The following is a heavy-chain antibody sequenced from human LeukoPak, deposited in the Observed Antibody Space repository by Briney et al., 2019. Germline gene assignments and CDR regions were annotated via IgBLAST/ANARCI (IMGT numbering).Heavy chain of an antibody. Sequence: SVKVSCKASGYTFTSYAIGWVRQAPGQGLEWMGGIIPIFGTANYAQKFQGRVTITADESTSTAYVELSSLRSEDAAVYYCARLSGSYFGTPNDYWGQGTLVTVSS. CDR3: ARLSGSYFGTPNDY. J-gene: IGHJ4*02. D-gene: IGHD1-26*01. CDR1: GYTFTSYA. CDR2: IIPIFGTA. V-gene: IGHV1-69*13.